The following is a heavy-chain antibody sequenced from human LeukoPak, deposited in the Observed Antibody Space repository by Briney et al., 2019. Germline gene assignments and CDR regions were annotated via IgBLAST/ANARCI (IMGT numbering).Heavy chain of an antibody. CDR3: AQVGGTMDDS. V-gene: IGHV3-23*01. D-gene: IGHD3-16*01. J-gene: IGHJ4*02. CDR2: ISGSGGDT. CDR1: GFSFQYYA. Sequence: GGSLRLSCAASGFSFQYYAMTWVRQAPGKGLEWVSTISGSGGDTYYADSVKGRFTISRDNSNNTLYLQMNRLRAEDSAVYHCAQVGGTMDDSWGQGTLVAVSS.